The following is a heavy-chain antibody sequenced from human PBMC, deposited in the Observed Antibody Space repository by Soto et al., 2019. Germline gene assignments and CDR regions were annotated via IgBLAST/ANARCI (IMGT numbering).Heavy chain of an antibody. CDR3: ARGTVAGTSWFDP. CDR2: IIPIFGTA. Sequence: SVKVSCKASGGTFSSYAISWVRQAPGQGLEWMGGIIPIFGTANYAQKFQGRVTITADESTSTAYMELSSLRSEGTAVYYCARGTVAGTSWFDPWGQGTLVTVSS. CDR1: GGTFSSYA. D-gene: IGHD6-19*01. J-gene: IGHJ5*02. V-gene: IGHV1-69*13.